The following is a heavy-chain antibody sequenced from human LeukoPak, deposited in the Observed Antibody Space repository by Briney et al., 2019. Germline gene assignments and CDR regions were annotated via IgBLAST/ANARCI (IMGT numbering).Heavy chain of an antibody. J-gene: IGHJ5*02. D-gene: IGHD3-10*01. CDR3: ARSSPITMVRGVIRPFDP. CDR2: INPSGGST. V-gene: IGHV1-46*01. Sequence: GASVKVSCKASGYTFTSYYMHWVRQAPGQGLECMGIINPSGGSTTYAQKFQGRVTMTRDTSTSTVYMELSSLRSEDTAVYYCARSSPITMVRGVIRPFDPWGQGTLVTVSS. CDR1: GYTFTSYY.